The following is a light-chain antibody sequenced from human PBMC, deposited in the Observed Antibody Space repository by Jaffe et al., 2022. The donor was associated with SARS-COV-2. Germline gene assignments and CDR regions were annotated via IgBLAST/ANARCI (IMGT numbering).Light chain of an antibody. CDR1: DSNIGTNT. Sequence: QSVLTQPASASGTLGQRVTVSCSGSDSNIGTNTVNWYQQLPGTAPKLLVFFDYERPSGVPDRFSGSKSGTSASLAITGLQSDDEADYVCAAWDDNVNGWVFGGGTKLTVL. V-gene: IGLV1-44*01. CDR2: FDY. J-gene: IGLJ3*02. CDR3: AAWDDNVNGWV.